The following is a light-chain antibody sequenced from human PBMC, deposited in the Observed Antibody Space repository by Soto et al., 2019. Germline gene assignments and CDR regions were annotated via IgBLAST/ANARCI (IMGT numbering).Light chain of an antibody. V-gene: IGLV2-8*01. CDR3: SSYAGSNVWV. Sequence: QSVLTQPPSASGSPGQSVAISCTGTSSDVGGYNYVSWYQQHPGKAPKLMIYEVIKRPSGVPDRFSGSKSGNTASLTVSGLQAEDEANYYCSSYAGSNVWVFGGGTKRTVL. J-gene: IGLJ3*02. CDR2: EVI. CDR1: SSDVGGYNY.